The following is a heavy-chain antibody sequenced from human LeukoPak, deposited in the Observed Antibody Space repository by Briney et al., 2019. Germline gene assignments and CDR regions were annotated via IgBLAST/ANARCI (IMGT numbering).Heavy chain of an antibody. J-gene: IGHJ5*02. CDR3: ARRGSSGWYFDP. V-gene: IGHV1-8*01. Sequence: ASVKVSCKASGYPFNNYDINWVRQATGQGLEWMGWMNPRSGKTGYAQNFQGRVTMTRDTSISTAYMELSSLRSEDTAVYYCARRGSSGWYFDPWGQGTLVTVSS. CDR1: GYPFNNYD. D-gene: IGHD6-19*01. CDR2: MNPRSGKT.